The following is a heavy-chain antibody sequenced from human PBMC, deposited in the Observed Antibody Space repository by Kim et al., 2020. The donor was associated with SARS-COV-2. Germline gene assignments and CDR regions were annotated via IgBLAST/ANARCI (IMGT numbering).Heavy chain of an antibody. CDR1: GFTFSTYI. V-gene: IGHV3-23*03. Sequence: GGSLRLSCAASGFTFSTYILSWVRQAPGKGLEWISVINPAGDKAYYADSVEGRFSVSRDNSKNTQFLEMSSLRTEDTAVYYCAPTGLPWGQGPMVTVSS. J-gene: IGHJ5*02. CDR2: INPAGDKA. CDR3: APTGLP. D-gene: IGHD2-21*02.